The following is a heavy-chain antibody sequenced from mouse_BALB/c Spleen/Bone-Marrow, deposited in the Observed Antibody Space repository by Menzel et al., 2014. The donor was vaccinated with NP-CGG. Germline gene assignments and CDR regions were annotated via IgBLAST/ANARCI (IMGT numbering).Heavy chain of an antibody. CDR1: EFTFSSFG. CDR3: TRGGNWDDFDY. J-gene: IGHJ2*01. V-gene: IGHV5-17*02. CDR2: ISNGSSNI. D-gene: IGHD4-1*01. Sequence: EVKLMESGGGLVQPGGSRKHSCAASEFTFSSFGMHWVRQAPEKGLEWVAYISNGSSNIYYEDTVKGRFTISRDNPKNTLFLQMTSLRSEDTAMYYCTRGGNWDDFDYWGQGTTLTISS.